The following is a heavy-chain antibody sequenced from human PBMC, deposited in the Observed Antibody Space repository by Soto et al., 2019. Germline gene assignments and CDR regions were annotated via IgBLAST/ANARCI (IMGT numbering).Heavy chain of an antibody. CDR1: GGSISSGYYY. V-gene: IGHV4-30-4*01. Sequence: SETLSLTCSVSGGSISSGYYYWIWIRQPPGKGLEWIGNIYYSGNTYYNPSLKSRVTISVDTSKNQFSLKLSSVTAADTAVYYCARGDSGSYPYYYYYGMDVWGQGTPVTVSS. CDR3: ARGDSGSYPYYYYYGMDV. CDR2: IYYSGNT. J-gene: IGHJ6*02. D-gene: IGHD1-26*01.